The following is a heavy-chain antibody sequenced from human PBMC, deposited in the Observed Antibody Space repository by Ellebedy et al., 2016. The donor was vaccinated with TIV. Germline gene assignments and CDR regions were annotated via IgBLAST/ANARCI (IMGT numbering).Heavy chain of an antibody. Sequence: GGSLRPSXVASGFTFSSYGMHWVRQAPGKGLGWVAVTWYDGSNKYYGDSVKGRFTISRDNSKNTLYLHMNSLRVDDTAVYYCARGYQFRNWLDHWGQGTLVTVSS. CDR1: GFTFSSYG. D-gene: IGHD2-2*01. CDR3: ARGYQFRNWLDH. CDR2: TWYDGSNK. J-gene: IGHJ5*02. V-gene: IGHV3-33*01.